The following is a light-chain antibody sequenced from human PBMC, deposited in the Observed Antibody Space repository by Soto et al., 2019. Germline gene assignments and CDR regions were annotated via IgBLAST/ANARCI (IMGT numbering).Light chain of an antibody. CDR2: AAS. CDR3: QQYDKWPYT. CDR1: QSVSSSY. Sequence: IVLTQSPGTLSLSPGERATLSCRASQSVSSSYLAWYQQKPGQAPRPLIYAASSRATGIPVRFRGTGSGTESTLTISGLQSEDVALYYCQQYDKWPYTFGQGTKV. J-gene: IGKJ2*01. V-gene: IGKV3-20*01.